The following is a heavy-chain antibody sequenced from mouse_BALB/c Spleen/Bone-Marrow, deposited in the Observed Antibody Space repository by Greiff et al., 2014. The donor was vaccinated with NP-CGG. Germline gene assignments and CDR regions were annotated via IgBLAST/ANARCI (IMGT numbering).Heavy chain of an antibody. V-gene: IGHV14-3*02. CDR2: IDPANGNT. D-gene: IGHD1-1*01. CDR3: AAYYYGSSQFAY. CDR1: GFNIKDTY. Sequence: DVKLQESGAELVKPGASVKMSCTASGFNIKDTYMHWVKQRPEQGLEWIGRIDPANGNTKYDPKFQGKATITADTSSNTAYPQLSSLTSEDTAVYYCAAYYYGSSQFAYWGQGTLVTVSA. J-gene: IGHJ3*01.